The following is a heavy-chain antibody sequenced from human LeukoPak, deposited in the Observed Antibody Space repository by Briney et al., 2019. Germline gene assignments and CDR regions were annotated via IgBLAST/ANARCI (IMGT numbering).Heavy chain of an antibody. J-gene: IGHJ4*02. CDR3: AKASAGSGSYRVPPYFDY. CDR2: IIPIFGTA. V-gene: IGHV1-69*05. D-gene: IGHD3-10*01. CDR1: GGTFSSYA. Sequence: ASVKVSCKASGGTFSSYAISWVRQAPGQGLEWMGGIIPIFGTANYAQKFQGRVTITTDESTSTAYMELSSLRSEDTALYYCAKASAGSGSYRVPPYFDYWGQGTLVTVSS.